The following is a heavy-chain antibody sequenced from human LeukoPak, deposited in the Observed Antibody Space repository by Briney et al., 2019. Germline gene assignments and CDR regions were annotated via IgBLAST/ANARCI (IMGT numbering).Heavy chain of an antibody. Sequence: GASVKVSCKAFGYTFTNYGISWVRQAPGQGLEWMGWISTYNGNANYAQKVQGRVAMTTDTSTSTAYMELRSLRSADMAVYYCARSGPDYYYFYYMDVWGQGTTVTVSS. D-gene: IGHD1-26*01. J-gene: IGHJ6*03. CDR2: ISTYNGNA. V-gene: IGHV1-18*03. CDR1: GYTFTNYG. CDR3: ARSGPDYYYFYYMDV.